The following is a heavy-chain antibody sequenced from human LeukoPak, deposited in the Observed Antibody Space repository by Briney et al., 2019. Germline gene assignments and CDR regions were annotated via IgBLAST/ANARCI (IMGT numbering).Heavy chain of an antibody. J-gene: IGHJ4*02. CDR1: GYTFTSYY. CDR3: ARAPTYYYDSSGYSPDY. Sequence: ASVKVSCKASGYTFTSYYMHWVRQAPGQGLEWMGIINPSGGSTSYAQKFQGRVTMTRDTSPSTVYMELSSLRSKDTAVYYCARAPTYYYDSSGYSPDYWGQGTLVTVSS. CDR2: INPSGGST. D-gene: IGHD3-22*01. V-gene: IGHV1-46*01.